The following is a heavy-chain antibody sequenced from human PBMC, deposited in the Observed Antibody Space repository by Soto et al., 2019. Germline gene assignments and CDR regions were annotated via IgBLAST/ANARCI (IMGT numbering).Heavy chain of an antibody. Sequence: EVQLVESGGGLVKPGGSLRLSCAASGFNFNSYTINWVRQAPWKRLEWLSSISSTGYIFSTDSVRGRFTISRDNAKNSVYVQIHSLRAEDTAVYFCARDGSGGRCFPGMDVWRQWTTVTVSS. CDR1: GFNFNSYT. CDR2: ISSTGYI. CDR3: ARDGSGGRCFPGMDV. V-gene: IGHV3-21*01. D-gene: IGHD2-15*01. J-gene: IGHJ6*02.